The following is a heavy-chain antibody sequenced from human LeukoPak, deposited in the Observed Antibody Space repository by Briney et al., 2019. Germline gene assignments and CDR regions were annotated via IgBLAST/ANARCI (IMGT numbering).Heavy chain of an antibody. Sequence: PGGSLRLSCAVSGFILSNYNMNWVRQAPGKGLEWVSYISSSSSTIYYADSVKGRFTIFRDNAKNSLYLQMNSLRDEDTAVYYCARDHRVVGVTGGAFDIWGQGTMVTVSS. D-gene: IGHD1-26*01. CDR2: ISSSSSTI. J-gene: IGHJ3*02. CDR3: ARDHRVVGVTGGAFDI. CDR1: GFILSNYN. V-gene: IGHV3-48*02.